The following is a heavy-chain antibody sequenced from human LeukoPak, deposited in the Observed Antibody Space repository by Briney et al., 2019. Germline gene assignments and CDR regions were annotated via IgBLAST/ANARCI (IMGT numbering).Heavy chain of an antibody. CDR1: GFTFSSYA. D-gene: IGHD3-10*01. V-gene: IGHV3-23*01. J-gene: IGHJ4*02. Sequence: GGSLRLSCAASGFTFSSYAMSWVRQAPGKGLEWVSAISGSGGSTYYADSVKGRFTISRDNSKNTLYLQMNSLRAEGTAVYYCAKDLGLDYYGSGSYSPLDYWGQGTLVTVSS. CDR2: ISGSGGST. CDR3: AKDLGLDYYGSGSYSPLDY.